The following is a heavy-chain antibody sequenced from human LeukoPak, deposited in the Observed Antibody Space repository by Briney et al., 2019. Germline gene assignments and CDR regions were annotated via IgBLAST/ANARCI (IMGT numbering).Heavy chain of an antibody. CDR3: ARAVGQWLKSDWFDP. CDR2: IYYSGST. CDR1: GYSISSGYY. V-gene: IGHV4-38-2*02. Sequence: SETLSLTCTVSGYSISSGYYWGWIRQPPRKGLEWIGSIYYSGSTYYNPSLKSRVTISADTSKNQFSLKLSSVTAADTAVYYCARAVGQWLKSDWFDPWGQGTLVTVSS. J-gene: IGHJ5*02. D-gene: IGHD6-19*01.